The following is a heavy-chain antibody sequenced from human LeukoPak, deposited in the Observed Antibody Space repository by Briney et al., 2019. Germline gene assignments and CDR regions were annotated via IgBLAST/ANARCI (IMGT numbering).Heavy chain of an antibody. Sequence: TGGSLRLSCAASGFTFSSYAMNWVRQAPGKGLEWVSGISGSGDTTHYADSVKGRFTISRDNSKNTLYLQMNSLRAEDTAVYYCAKNACLGYCSSTSCPIDPWGQGTLVTVSS. CDR2: ISGSGDTT. J-gene: IGHJ5*02. CDR3: AKNACLGYCSSTSCPIDP. D-gene: IGHD2-2*01. V-gene: IGHV3-23*01. CDR1: GFTFSSYA.